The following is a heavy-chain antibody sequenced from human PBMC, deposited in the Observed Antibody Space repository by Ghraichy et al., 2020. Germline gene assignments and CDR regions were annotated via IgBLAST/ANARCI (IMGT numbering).Heavy chain of an antibody. V-gene: IGHV4-59*01. CDR2: IYYSGST. CDR1: GGSISSYY. D-gene: IGHD6-13*01. Sequence: SETLSLTCTVSGGSISSYYWSWIRQPPGKGLEWIGYIYYSGSTNYNPSLKSRVTISVDTSKNQFSLKLSSVTAADTAVYYCARVLYSSSWPQAYYYYMDVWGKGTTVTVSS. J-gene: IGHJ6*03. CDR3: ARVLYSSSWPQAYYYYMDV.